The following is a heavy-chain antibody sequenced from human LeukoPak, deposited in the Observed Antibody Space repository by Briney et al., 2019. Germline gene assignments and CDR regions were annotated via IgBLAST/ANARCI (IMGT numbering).Heavy chain of an antibody. V-gene: IGHV3-21*01. J-gene: IGHJ4*02. Sequence: GGSLRLSCAASGFTFSSYSMNWVRQAPGEGLEWVSSISSTSDCIYYADSVKGRFTISRDNAKNSLYLQMNSLRAEDTAVYYCARVGRGFGELLGFDYWGQGTLVTVSS. D-gene: IGHD3-10*01. CDR1: GFTFSSYS. CDR2: ISSTSDCI. CDR3: ARVGRGFGELLGFDY.